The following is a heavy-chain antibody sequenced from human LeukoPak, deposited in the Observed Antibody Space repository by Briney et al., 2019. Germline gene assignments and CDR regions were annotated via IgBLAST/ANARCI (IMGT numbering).Heavy chain of an antibody. CDR3: ARYGNAFDY. V-gene: IGHV3-30*02. CDR2: IRYDGGNK. J-gene: IGHJ4*02. CDR1: GFTFSRYG. Sequence: GGPLRLSCAASGFTFSRYGMHWVRQPPGRGLEWVAFIRYDGGNKHYADSVKGRFTISRDNSKHTLFLQMNSVRAEDTALYYCARYGNAFDYWGQGTLVTISS. D-gene: IGHD2-15*01.